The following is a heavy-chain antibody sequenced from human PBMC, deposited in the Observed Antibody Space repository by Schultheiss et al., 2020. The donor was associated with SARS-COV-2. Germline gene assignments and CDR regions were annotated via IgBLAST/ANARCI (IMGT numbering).Heavy chain of an antibody. CDR1: GGSFSGYY. CDR3: ARVISVDEWFGEFNYGMDV. J-gene: IGHJ6*02. D-gene: IGHD3-10*01. V-gene: IGHV4-34*01. Sequence: SETLSLTCAVYGGSFSGYYWSWIRQPPGKGLEWIGEINHSGSTNYNPSVKSRVTMSVDKSKNQFSLKLSSVTAADTAVYYCARVISVDEWFGEFNYGMDVWGQGTTVTVSS. CDR2: INHSGST.